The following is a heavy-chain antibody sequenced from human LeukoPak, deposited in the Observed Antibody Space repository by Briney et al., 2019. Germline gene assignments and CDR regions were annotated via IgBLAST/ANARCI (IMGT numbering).Heavy chain of an antibody. D-gene: IGHD3-3*01. J-gene: IGHJ6*03. CDR1: GFTFRTYT. CDR2: TSYDGSNN. V-gene: IGHV3-30*15. CDR3: ARGVTIFGVVTKYYMGV. Sequence: GGSLRLSCAAAGFTFRTYTMQWVRQAPGKGLEWVALTSYDGSNNYYADSVKGRFTISRDNSKNTLYLQMSSLRAEDTAVYYCARGVTIFGVVTKYYMGVWGKGTTVTVSS.